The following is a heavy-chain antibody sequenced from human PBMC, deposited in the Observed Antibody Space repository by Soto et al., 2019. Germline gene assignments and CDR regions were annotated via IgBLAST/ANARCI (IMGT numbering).Heavy chain of an antibody. D-gene: IGHD2-15*01. V-gene: IGHV3-15*07. CDR1: GFTFYNSW. CDR2: IKRNSDGGRT. CDR3: TTGSVESV. Sequence: EVQLVESGGGLVKPGGSLRLSCAASGFTFYNSWMNWVRQAPGKGLEWVGRIKRNSDGGRTDYAAPVKGRFTISRDDSENMLYLQMNSLKTEDTAVYYCTTGSVESVWGQGTTVSVSS. J-gene: IGHJ6*02.